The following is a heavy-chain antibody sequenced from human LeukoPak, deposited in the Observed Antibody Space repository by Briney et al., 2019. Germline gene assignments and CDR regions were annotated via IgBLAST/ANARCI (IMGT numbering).Heavy chain of an antibody. V-gene: IGHV5-51*01. CDR1: GYSFTSYW. D-gene: IGHD3-10*01. CDR3: ARQPESPAGSGSYYWFDR. CDR2: IYPGDSDT. Sequence: GESLQISCKGSGYSFTSYWIGWVRQLPGKGLEWMGIIYPGDSDTRYSPSFQGQVTISADKSISTAYLQWSSLKASDTAMYYCARQPESPAGSGSYYWFDRWGQGTLVTVSS. J-gene: IGHJ5*02.